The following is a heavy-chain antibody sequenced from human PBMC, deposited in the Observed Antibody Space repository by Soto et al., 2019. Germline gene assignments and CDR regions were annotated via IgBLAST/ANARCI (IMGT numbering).Heavy chain of an antibody. J-gene: IGHJ3*02. CDR3: ANDGGSYSVDAFDI. Sequence: LRLSCAASGFSFSNYGMHWVRQAPGKGLEWVAVISYDGSSKYYADSVKGRFTISRDNSRNTPYLQMNSLRAEDTAVYYCANDGGSYSVDAFDIWGQGTMVTVSS. V-gene: IGHV3-30*18. CDR1: GFSFSNYG. D-gene: IGHD1-26*01. CDR2: ISYDGSSK.